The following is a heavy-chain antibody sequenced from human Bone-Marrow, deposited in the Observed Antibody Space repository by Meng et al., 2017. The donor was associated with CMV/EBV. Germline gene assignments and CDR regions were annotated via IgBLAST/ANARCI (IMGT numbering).Heavy chain of an antibody. D-gene: IGHD1-7*01. J-gene: IGHJ4*02. CDR3: AKIGLQELGHFDY. CDR1: GLTFSSYW. V-gene: IGHV3-74*01. CDR2: INSDGSST. Sequence: GESLKIACAASGLTFSSYWMHWVRQAPGKGLVWVSRINSDGSSTSYADSVKGRFTISRDNAKNTLYLQMNSLRAEDTAVYYCAKIGLQELGHFDYWGQGTLVTVSS.